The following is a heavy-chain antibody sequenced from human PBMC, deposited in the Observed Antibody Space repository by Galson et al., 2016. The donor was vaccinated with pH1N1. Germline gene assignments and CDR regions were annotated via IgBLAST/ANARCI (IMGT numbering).Heavy chain of an antibody. CDR3: ARLGLVACGPNWFDP. V-gene: IGHV3-7*03. D-gene: IGHD2-15*01. CDR2: IKYDGSEK. CDR1: GFTFSTNW. J-gene: IGHJ5*02. Sequence: SLRLSCAASGFTFSTNWMSWVRQAPGKGLEWVANIKYDGSEKYYVDSVKGRFTISRDNAKTSLFLQMNSLRDEDTATYYCARLGLVACGPNWFDPWGQGTLVTVSS.